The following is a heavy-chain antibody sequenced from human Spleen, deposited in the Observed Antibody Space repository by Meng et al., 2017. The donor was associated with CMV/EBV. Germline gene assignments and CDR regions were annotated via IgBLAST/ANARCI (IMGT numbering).Heavy chain of an antibody. CDR1: GGSIRSGDYY. CDR2: IYYSGST. J-gene: IGHJ5*02. V-gene: IGHV4-30-4*08. CDR3: AGTDIVVVVAAPGWFDP. Sequence: VYLQEWGHVLLTPLQTLSLTFTASGGSIRSGDYYWSWIRQPPGKGLEWIGYIYYSGSTYYNPSLKSRVTISVDTSKNQFSLKLSSVTAADTAVYYCAGTDIVVVVAAPGWFDPWGQGTLVTVSS. D-gene: IGHD2-15*01.